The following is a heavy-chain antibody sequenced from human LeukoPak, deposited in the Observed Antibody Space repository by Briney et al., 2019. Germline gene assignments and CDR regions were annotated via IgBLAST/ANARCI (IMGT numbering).Heavy chain of an antibody. D-gene: IGHD2-2*01. Sequence: GGSLRLSCAASGFTFSSYWMHCVREAPGKGLVWVSRINSDGSSTSYADSVNGRFTISRDNAKNTLYLQMNSLRAEDTAVYYCAREGPYCSSTSCYYYYGMDVWGQGTTVTVSS. V-gene: IGHV3-74*01. J-gene: IGHJ6*02. CDR1: GFTFSSYW. CDR3: AREGPYCSSTSCYYYYGMDV. CDR2: INSDGSST.